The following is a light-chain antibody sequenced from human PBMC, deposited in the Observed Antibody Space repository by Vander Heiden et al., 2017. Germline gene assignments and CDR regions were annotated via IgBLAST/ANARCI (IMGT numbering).Light chain of an antibody. V-gene: IGLV1-44*01. J-gene: IGLJ2*01. CDR2: YNI. CDR3: AAWDDSLNGVV. CDR1: SANIGSNA. Sequence: QSALTQPPSASGTPGQRVTIFCSGGSANIGSNAVNWYQQLPETAPKLLIYYNIQRPSGVPDRFSGSKSGTSASLAISGLQSEDEATYYCAAWDDSLNGVVFGGGTKVTVL.